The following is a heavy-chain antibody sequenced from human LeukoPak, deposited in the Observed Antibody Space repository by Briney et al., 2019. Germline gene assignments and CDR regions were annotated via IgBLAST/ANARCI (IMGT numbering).Heavy chain of an antibody. CDR3: ARAAPVVVVITDDDAFDI. J-gene: IGHJ3*02. Sequence: PGGSLRLSCAASGFTFSDYYMGWIRQAPGKGLEWVSYISSSGSTIYYADSVKGRFTISRDNAKNSLYLQMNSLRAEDTAVYYCARAAPVVVVITDDDAFDIWGQGTMVTVSS. CDR2: ISSSGSTI. CDR1: GFTFSDYY. D-gene: IGHD3-22*01. V-gene: IGHV3-11*01.